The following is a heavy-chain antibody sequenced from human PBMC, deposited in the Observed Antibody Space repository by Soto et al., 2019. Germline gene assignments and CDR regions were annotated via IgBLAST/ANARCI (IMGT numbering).Heavy chain of an antibody. J-gene: IGHJ4*02. CDR2: IKEDGSEK. CDR1: GFTFSRYW. D-gene: IGHD4-17*01. Sequence: EVQLVESGGGLVQPGGSLRLSCAASGFTFSRYWMNWVRQAPGKGLEWVANIKEDGSEKYYVDSMKGRLTISRDNAKNSLYLQMNSLRSEDTAVYYCARDEGYGDYSYWGQGTLVTVSS. CDR3: ARDEGYGDYSY. V-gene: IGHV3-7*01.